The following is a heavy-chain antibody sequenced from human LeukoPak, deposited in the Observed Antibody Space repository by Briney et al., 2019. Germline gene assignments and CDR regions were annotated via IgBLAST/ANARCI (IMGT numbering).Heavy chain of an antibody. CDR2: ISGSGGST. V-gene: IGHV3-23*01. J-gene: IGHJ3*02. CDR1: GFTFSSYA. D-gene: IGHD2-21*02. CDR3: AREGELAYCGGDCYSDAFDI. Sequence: PGGSLRLSCAASGFTFSSYAMSWVRQAPGKGLEWVSAISGSGGSTYYADSVKDRFTISGDTSTNTVYLQMNSLRAEDTALYYCAREGELAYCGGDCYSDAFDIWGPGTMVIVSS.